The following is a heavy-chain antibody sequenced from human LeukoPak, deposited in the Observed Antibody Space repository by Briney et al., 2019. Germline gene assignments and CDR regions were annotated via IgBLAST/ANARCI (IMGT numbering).Heavy chain of an antibody. CDR2: VRDSGST. CDR3: ARLSRIAAAGAYSYYSLDV. D-gene: IGHD6-25*01. CDR1: GGSINNDY. J-gene: IGHJ6*02. Sequence: SETLSLTCTVSGGSINNDYWSWIRQPPGKRLEWIGCVRDSGSTNSDPSLQSRVTISADTSRNQFSLKLSSVTAADTAVYYCARLSRIAAAGAYSYYSLDVWGQGTTVTVSS. V-gene: IGHV4-59*13.